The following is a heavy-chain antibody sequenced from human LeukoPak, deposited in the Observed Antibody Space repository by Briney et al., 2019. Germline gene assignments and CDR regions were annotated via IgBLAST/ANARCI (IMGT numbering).Heavy chain of an antibody. CDR1: GGSISTYY. J-gene: IGHJ4*02. V-gene: IGHV4-59*01. Sequence: SETLALTCAVSGGSISTYYWSWIRQPPGKGPEWIAYIHSTGSTNYNPSLKSRVTISADTSKNQFSLTLRLVTAADTAVYSCARVARDGYLAYYFDYWGQGILVTVSS. D-gene: IGHD5-24*01. CDR3: ARVARDGYLAYYFDY. CDR2: IHSTGST.